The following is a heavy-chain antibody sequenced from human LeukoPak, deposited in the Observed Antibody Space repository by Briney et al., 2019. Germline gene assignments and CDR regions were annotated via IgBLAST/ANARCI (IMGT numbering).Heavy chain of an antibody. Sequence: SETLSLTCTVSGGSISSYYWSWIRQPPGKGLEWIGYIYYSGSTNYNPSLKSRVTISVDTYKNQFSLKLSSVTAADTAVYYCARPTYDSSGYYLDYWGQGTLVTVSS. D-gene: IGHD3-22*01. CDR2: IYYSGST. CDR3: ARPTYDSSGYYLDY. J-gene: IGHJ4*02. V-gene: IGHV4-59*08. CDR1: GGSISSYY.